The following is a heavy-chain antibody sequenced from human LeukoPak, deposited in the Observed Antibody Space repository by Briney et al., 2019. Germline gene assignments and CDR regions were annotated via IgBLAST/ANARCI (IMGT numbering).Heavy chain of an antibody. CDR1: GFTFSSYG. CDR2: IWYDGSNK. V-gene: IGHV3-33*06. Sequence: PGRSLRPSCAASGFTFSSYGMHWVRQAPGKGLEWVAVIWYDGSNKYYADSVKGRFTISRDNSKNTLYLQMNSLRAEDTAVYYCAKDLGYCCGDCYSFIDYWGQGTLVTVSS. D-gene: IGHD2-21*02. CDR3: AKDLGYCCGDCYSFIDY. J-gene: IGHJ4*02.